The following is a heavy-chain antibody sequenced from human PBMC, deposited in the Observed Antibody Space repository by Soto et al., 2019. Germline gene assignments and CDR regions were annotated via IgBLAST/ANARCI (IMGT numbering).Heavy chain of an antibody. V-gene: IGHV3-23*01. CDR3: SVSAFLLNRSSDL. D-gene: IGHD3-10*02. CDR2: ISGSGGST. J-gene: IGHJ2*01. Sequence: SRILQAPGKGLEWVSAISGSGGSTYYADSVKGRFTISRDNSKNTLYLQIFSFQAEDGARDVRSVSAFLLNRSSDL.